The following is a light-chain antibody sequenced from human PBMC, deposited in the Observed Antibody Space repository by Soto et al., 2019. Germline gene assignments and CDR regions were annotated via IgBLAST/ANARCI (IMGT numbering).Light chain of an antibody. CDR2: EGS. V-gene: IGLV2-23*01. CDR1: SSDVGSYNL. CDR3: CSYAGSSTYV. Sequence: QSALTQPASVSGSPGQSITISCTGTSSDVGSYNLVSWYQQHPGKAPKLMIYEGSKRPSGVSNRFSGSKSGNTASLTISWLQAEYEAAYYCCSYAGSSTYVFVTGTKVTVL. J-gene: IGLJ1*01.